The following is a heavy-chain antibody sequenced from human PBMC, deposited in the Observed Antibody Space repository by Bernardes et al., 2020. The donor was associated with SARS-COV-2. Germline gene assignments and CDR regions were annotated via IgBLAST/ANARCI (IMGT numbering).Heavy chain of an antibody. CDR3: AREYSSSTMDYYYYGMDV. V-gene: IGHV3-20*04. J-gene: IGHJ6*02. Sequence: GGSLRLSCAASGFTFDDYGMSWVRQAPGKGLEWVSGINWNGGSTGYADSVKGRFTISRDNAKNSLYLQMNSLRVEDTAVYYCAREYSSSTMDYYYYGMDVWGQGTTVTVPS. CDR1: GFTFDDYG. CDR2: INWNGGST. D-gene: IGHD6-13*01.